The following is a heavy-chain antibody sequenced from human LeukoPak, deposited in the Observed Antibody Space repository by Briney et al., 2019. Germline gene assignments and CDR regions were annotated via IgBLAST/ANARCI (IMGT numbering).Heavy chain of an antibody. CDR2: IKQDGSEK. J-gene: IGHJ4*02. CDR1: GFTFSSYW. V-gene: IGHV3-7*01. Sequence: PGGSLRLSCAASGFTFSSYWMSWVRQAPGKGLEWVANIKQDGSEKYYVDSVKGRFTISRDNAKNSLYLQMNSLRAEDTAVYYCASEGIPRLYGDYLYWGQGTLVTVSS. D-gene: IGHD4-17*01. CDR3: ASEGIPRLYGDYLY.